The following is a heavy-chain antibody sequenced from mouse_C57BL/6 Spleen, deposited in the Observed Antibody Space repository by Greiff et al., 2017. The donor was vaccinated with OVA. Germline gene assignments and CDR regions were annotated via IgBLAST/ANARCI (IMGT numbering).Heavy chain of an antibody. V-gene: IGHV1-42*01. Sequence: VQLQQSGPELVKPGASVKISCKASGYSFTGYYMNWVKQSPEKSLEWIGEINPSTGGTTYNQKFKAKATLTVDKSSSTAYMQLKSLTSEDSAVYDCARVGRSAMDYWGQGTSVTVSS. CDR1: GYSFTGYY. J-gene: IGHJ4*01. CDR3: ARVGRSAMDY. CDR2: INPSTGGT.